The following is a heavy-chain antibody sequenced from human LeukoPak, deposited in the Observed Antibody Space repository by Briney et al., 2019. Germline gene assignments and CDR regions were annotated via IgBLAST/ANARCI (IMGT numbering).Heavy chain of an antibody. J-gene: IGHJ5*02. Sequence: SVKLSCKASGGTFSSYAISWVRQAPGQGLEWMGRIIPIFGTADYAQKFQGRVTITADKSTSTAYMERSSLRSEDTAVYYCARDPTRAVAGTHPYPTWGQGTLVTVSS. CDR3: ARDPTRAVAGTHPYPT. CDR2: IIPIFGTA. D-gene: IGHD6-19*01. CDR1: GGTFSSYA. V-gene: IGHV1-69*06.